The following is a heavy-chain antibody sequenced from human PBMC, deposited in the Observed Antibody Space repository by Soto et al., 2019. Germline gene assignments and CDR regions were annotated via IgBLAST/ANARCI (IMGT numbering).Heavy chain of an antibody. J-gene: IGHJ4*02. CDR3: AKESLNVGVVTSFDF. CDR1: GFTFSAHV. D-gene: IGHD2-15*01. V-gene: IGHV3-23*01. CDR2: ISSSGGAT. Sequence: EVHLLESGGGLVQPGGSLRLSCVASGFTFSAHVMSWVRQAPGKGLEWVSAISSSGGATFYTESVRGRFTISRDNSKNTLFLQMNSVRAEDTAVYYCAKESLNVGVVTSFDFWGQGILVTVSS.